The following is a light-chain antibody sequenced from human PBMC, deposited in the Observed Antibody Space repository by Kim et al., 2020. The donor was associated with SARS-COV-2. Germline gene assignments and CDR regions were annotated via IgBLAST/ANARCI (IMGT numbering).Light chain of an antibody. Sequence: PPGERATLACRASQSVSSSYLAWYQQKPGQAPRLLIYGAYNRDTAIPERFTGSGSGTDFTLTISRLEPEDFAVYYCQQHGTSPWTFGQGTKVDIK. J-gene: IGKJ1*01. CDR1: QSVSSSY. V-gene: IGKV3-20*01. CDR3: QQHGTSPWT. CDR2: GAY.